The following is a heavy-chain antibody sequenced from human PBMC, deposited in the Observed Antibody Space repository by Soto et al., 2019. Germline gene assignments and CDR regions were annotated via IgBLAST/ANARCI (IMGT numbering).Heavy chain of an antibody. V-gene: IGHV3-23*01. Sequence: EVQLLDSGGGLVQPGGSLRLSCAASGFSFSDYAMNWVRQAPGKGLEWVSEISATGGSTFYADFVKGLFTISRDNSKNTLYLHLTSLRDEDTARYYCAKASSAWYDSKSYYFDDWGPGTQVTVSS. CDR2: ISATGGST. J-gene: IGHJ4*02. D-gene: IGHD6-19*01. CDR1: GFSFSDYA. CDR3: AKASSAWYDSKSYYFDD.